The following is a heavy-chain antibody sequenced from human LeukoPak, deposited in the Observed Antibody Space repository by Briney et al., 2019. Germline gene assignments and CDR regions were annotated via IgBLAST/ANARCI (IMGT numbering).Heavy chain of an antibody. V-gene: IGHV1-18*01. CDR2: IGPYNGKT. J-gene: IGHJ4*02. Sequence: ASVKVSSKASVYTLTRYVVSGVGRAPGHGLEWMGWIGPYNGKTNYAQTRQGRVTMTTDTSTSTAYMELRSLRSDDTAVYYCARDDSGSYYGTSNRYFDYSGPGTLVTVSS. D-gene: IGHD1-26*01. CDR3: ARDDSGSYYGTSNRYFDY. CDR1: VYTLTRYV.